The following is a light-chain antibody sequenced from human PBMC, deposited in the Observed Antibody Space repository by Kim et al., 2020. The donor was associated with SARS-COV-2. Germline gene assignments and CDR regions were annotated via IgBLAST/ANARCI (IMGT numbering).Light chain of an antibody. CDR2: GKN. V-gene: IGLV3-19*01. Sequence: SSELTQDPAVSVALGQTVRITCQGDSLRSFYASWYQQKPGQAPVLVIYGKNNRPSGIPDRFSGSSSGNTASLTITGAQAEYEADYYCNSRDNSGNHLVFG. J-gene: IGLJ2*01. CDR3: NSRDNSGNHLV. CDR1: SLRSFY.